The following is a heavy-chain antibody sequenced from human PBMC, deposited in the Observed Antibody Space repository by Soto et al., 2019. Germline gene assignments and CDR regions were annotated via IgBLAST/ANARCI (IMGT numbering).Heavy chain of an antibody. CDR3: ARGGVRFFDWLLYGMFDS. J-gene: IGHJ4*02. V-gene: IGHV1-69*01. D-gene: IGHD3-9*01. Sequence: QVQLVQSGAEVKKPGSSVKVSCKASGGTFSSHAFSWVRQAPGQGLEWMGGFIPNFGAANNAQKFKDRVSVTADESTSTVYMELSSLRSEDTALYYCARGGVRFFDWLLYGMFDSWGQGTLVTVSS. CDR1: GGTFSSHA. CDR2: FIPNFGAA.